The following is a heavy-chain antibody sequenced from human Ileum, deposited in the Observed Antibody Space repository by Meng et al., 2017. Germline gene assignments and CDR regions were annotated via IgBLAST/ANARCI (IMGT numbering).Heavy chain of an antibody. V-gene: IGHV6-1*01. D-gene: IGHD7-27*01. J-gene: IGHJ4*02. CDR3: AGKDWGEGLDF. CDR2: TYYRSRWYN. Sequence: HVQLQQSGPGLVKPSQTLSLTCAISGDSVSSDTGAWNWIRQSPSRGLEWLGRTYYRSRWYNNYAVSVKSRITINPDTSKNQFSLQLNSVTPDDTAVYYCAGKDWGEGLDFWYQGTLVTVSS. CDR1: GDSVSSDTGA.